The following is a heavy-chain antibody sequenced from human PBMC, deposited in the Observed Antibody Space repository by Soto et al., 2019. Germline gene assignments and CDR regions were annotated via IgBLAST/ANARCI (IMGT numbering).Heavy chain of an antibody. D-gene: IGHD2-15*01. V-gene: IGHV6-1*01. CDR1: GDTVSSNSAP. CDR2: TYYRSKWYN. Sequence: PSQTLSLTCAISGDTVSSNSAPWNWIRQSLSRGLEWLGRTYYRSKWYNDYAVSVKSRITINPDTSKNQFSLQLNSVTPEDTAVYYCARVLYCSGGNCYSNNWFNPWGQGTLVTVSS. J-gene: IGHJ5*02. CDR3: ARVLYCSGGNCYSNNWFNP.